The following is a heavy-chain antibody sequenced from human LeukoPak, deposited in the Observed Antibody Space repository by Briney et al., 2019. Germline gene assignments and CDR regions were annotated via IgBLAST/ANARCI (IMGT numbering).Heavy chain of an antibody. J-gene: IGHJ6*02. Sequence: PGGSLRLSCAASGFTFSSYWMSWVRQAPGKGLEWVANIKQDGSEKYYVDSVKGRFTISRDNAKNSLYLQMNSLRAEDTAVYYCAREDPIRALYDGSMDVWGQGTTVTVSS. CDR2: IKQDGSEK. V-gene: IGHV3-7*01. D-gene: IGHD2/OR15-2a*01. CDR1: GFTFSSYW. CDR3: AREDPIRALYDGSMDV.